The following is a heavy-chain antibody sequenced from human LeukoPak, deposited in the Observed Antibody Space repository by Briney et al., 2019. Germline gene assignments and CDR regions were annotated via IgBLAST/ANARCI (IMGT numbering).Heavy chain of an antibody. J-gene: IGHJ4*02. D-gene: IGHD1-14*01. CDR3: ARTLGMTGVGGRNYYFDY. CDR2: IYHSATT. Sequence: PSETLSLTCIVSLGSIRSDQWSWIRQPPGKGREWIGYIYHSATTNYNPSLESRVTLSLDTSKNQFSLRLTSVTAADTAIYYCARTLGMTGVGGRNYYFDYWGQGSLVTVSS. V-gene: IGHV4-59*08. CDR1: LGSIRSDQ.